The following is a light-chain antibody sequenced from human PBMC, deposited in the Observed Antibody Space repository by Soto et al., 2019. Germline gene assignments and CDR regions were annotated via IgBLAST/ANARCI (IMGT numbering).Light chain of an antibody. CDR2: SNY. CDR1: TSNIGSNS. CDR3: ATWDDSLSGPV. J-gene: IGLJ2*01. V-gene: IGLV1-47*02. Sequence: QSVLTQPPSASGTPGQRVTISCSGSTSNIGSNSVSWYQQLPGTAPKLLIYSNYQRPSGVPDRFSGSKSGTSASLAISGLRSEDEADYYCATWDDSLSGPVFGGGTKLTVL.